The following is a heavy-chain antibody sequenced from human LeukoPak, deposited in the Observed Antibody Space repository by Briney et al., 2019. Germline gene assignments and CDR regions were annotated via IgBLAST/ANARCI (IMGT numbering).Heavy chain of an antibody. CDR2: IIPILGIA. CDR1: VGTFSSYA. D-gene: IGHD5-18*01. Sequence: ASVKVSCKASVGTFSSYAISWVRQAPGQGLEWMVRIIPILGIANYAQKFQGSVTITADDSTSTASTELSSLRSEDTAVYYCASAPGDSYGGYNWFDPWGQGTLVTVSS. CDR3: ASAPGDSYGGYNWFDP. V-gene: IGHV1-69*04. J-gene: IGHJ5*02.